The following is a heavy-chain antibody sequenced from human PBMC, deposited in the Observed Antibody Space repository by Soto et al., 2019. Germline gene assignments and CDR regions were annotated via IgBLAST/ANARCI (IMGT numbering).Heavy chain of an antibody. J-gene: IGHJ4*02. CDR1: GFTFSSYA. D-gene: IGHD4-17*01. Sequence: EVQLLESGGGLVQPGGSLRLSCAASGFTFSSYAMRWVRQAPGKGLEWVSAISGSGGSTYYADSVKGRFTISRDNSKNTLYLQMNSLRAEDTAVYYCAKADYGDDVVGLDYWGQGTLVTVSS. CDR3: AKADYGDDVVGLDY. V-gene: IGHV3-23*01. CDR2: ISGSGGST.